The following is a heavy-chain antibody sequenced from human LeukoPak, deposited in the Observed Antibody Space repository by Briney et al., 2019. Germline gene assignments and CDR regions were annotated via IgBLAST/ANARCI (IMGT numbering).Heavy chain of an antibody. V-gene: IGHV1-2*06. CDR1: GYTFTAYY. CDR3: ARGSRGGYSLGY. Sequence: ASVKVSCKTSGYTFTAYYMQWVRQAPGQGLEWMGRINPNSGDTNFPQKFQGRVTMTRDTSIRTVYMILSRLRSDDTAVYYCARGSRGGYSLGYWGQGTLLTVSS. CDR2: INPNSGDT. D-gene: IGHD4-23*01. J-gene: IGHJ4*02.